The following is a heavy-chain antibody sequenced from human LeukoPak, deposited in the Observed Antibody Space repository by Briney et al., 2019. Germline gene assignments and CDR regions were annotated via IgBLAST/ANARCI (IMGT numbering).Heavy chain of an antibody. J-gene: IGHJ6*04. CDR2: IIPIFGTA. D-gene: IGHD5-18*01. CDR3: ARGTNTAMANYYYGMDV. Sequence: EASVKVSCKASGGTFSSYAISWVRQAPGQGLEWMGGIIPIFGTANYAQKFQGRVTITADESTSTAYMELSSLRSEDTAVDYCARGTNTAMANYYYGMDVWGKGPTVTVSS. CDR1: GGTFSSYA. V-gene: IGHV1-69*13.